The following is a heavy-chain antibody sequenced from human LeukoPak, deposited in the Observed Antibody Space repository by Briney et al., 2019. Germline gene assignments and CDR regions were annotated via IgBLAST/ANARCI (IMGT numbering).Heavy chain of an antibody. J-gene: IGHJ1*01. CDR2: INPNSGGT. CDR1: GYTFTGYY. CDR3: ARGSQTQGYYDSSGFSGYFQH. V-gene: IGHV1-2*04. Sequence: ASVKVSCTASGYTFTGYYMHWVRQAPGQGLEWMGWINPNSGGTNYAQKLQGWVTMTRDTSISTAYMELSRLRSDDTAVYYCARGSQTQGYYDSSGFSGYFQHWGQGTLVTVSS. D-gene: IGHD3-22*01.